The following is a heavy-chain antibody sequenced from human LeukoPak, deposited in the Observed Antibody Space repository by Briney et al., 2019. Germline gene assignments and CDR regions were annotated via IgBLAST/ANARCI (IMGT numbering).Heavy chain of an antibody. CDR3: ATSYYYDSSDYYRIDY. Sequence: GASVRVSCKVSGYTLTELSMHWVRQAPGKGLEWMGGFDPEDGETIYAQRFQGRVTMTEDTSTATVYMELSSLRSEDTAVYYCATSYYYDSSDYYRIDYWGQGTLVTVSS. V-gene: IGHV1-24*01. CDR2: FDPEDGET. J-gene: IGHJ4*02. D-gene: IGHD3-22*01. CDR1: GYTLTELS.